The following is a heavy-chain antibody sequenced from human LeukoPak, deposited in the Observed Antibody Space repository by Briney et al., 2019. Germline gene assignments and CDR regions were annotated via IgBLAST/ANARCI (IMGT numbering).Heavy chain of an antibody. CDR2: IIPILGIA. CDR1: GGTFSSYA. Sequence: SVKVSCKACGGTFSSYAISWVRQAPGQGLEWMGRIIPILGIANYAQKFQGRVTITADKSTSTAYMELSSLRSEDTAVYYCARETYCGGDCYSELWFDPWGQGTLVTVSS. J-gene: IGHJ5*02. V-gene: IGHV1-69*04. D-gene: IGHD2-21*02. CDR3: ARETYCGGDCYSELWFDP.